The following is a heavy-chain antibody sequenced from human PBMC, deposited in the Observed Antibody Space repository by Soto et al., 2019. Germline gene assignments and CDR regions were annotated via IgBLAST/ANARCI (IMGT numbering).Heavy chain of an antibody. CDR1: GGSISSGDYY. Sequence: QVQLQESGPGLVKPSQTLSLTCTVSGGSISSGDYYWSWIRQPPGKGLEWIGYIYYSGSTYYNPPIKSRVTTSVDTSTNQFSLKLSSVAAADTSVYYCATSSPTKYGDYGNWFDPWGQGSLVTVSS. CDR2: IYYSGST. J-gene: IGHJ5*02. CDR3: ATSSPTKYGDYGNWFDP. D-gene: IGHD4-17*01. V-gene: IGHV4-30-4*01.